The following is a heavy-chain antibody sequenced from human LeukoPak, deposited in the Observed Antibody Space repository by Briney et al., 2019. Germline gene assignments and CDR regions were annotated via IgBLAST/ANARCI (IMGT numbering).Heavy chain of an antibody. D-gene: IGHD3-9*01. J-gene: IGHJ3*02. Sequence: SSETLSLTCSVSGDSITGYDWGWIRQPPGKGLEWMGNIYYTGNTYDNSSLKRRVTISLATSNNQFSLTVISMTAADTAAYYWTKSAGYGLIRICGRGTMVTVSS. V-gene: IGHV4-39*07. CDR2: IYYTGNT. CDR3: TKSAGYGLIRI. CDR1: GDSITGYD.